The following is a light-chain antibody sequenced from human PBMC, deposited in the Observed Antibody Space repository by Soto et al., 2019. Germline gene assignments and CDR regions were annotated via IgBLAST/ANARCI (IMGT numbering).Light chain of an antibody. CDR2: GAS. Sequence: EILLTQSPCTLSLSPGERATLSCRASQSVSSSYLAWYQQKPGQAPRLLIYGASSRATGIPDRLSGSGSGTDFTLTISRLEPEDSAVYYCQQRSDWPTFGGGTKVDIK. CDR3: QQRSDWPT. J-gene: IGKJ4*01. CDR1: QSVSSSY. V-gene: IGKV3D-20*02.